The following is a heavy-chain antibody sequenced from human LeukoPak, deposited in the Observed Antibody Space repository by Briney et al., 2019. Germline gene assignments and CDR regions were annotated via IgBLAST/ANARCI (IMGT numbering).Heavy chain of an antibody. CDR2: INPNSGGT. Sequence: ASVKVSCKASGYTFTGYYMHWVGQAPGQGLEWMGWINPNSGGTNYAQKFQGRVTMTRDTSISTAYMELSRLRSDDTAVYYCAFTVTTDNWFDPWGQGTLVTVSS. D-gene: IGHD4-17*01. CDR3: AFTVTTDNWFDP. CDR1: GYTFTGYY. J-gene: IGHJ5*02. V-gene: IGHV1-2*02.